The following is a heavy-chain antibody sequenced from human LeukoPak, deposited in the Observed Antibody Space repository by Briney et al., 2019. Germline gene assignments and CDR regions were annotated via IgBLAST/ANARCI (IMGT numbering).Heavy chain of an antibody. CDR3: ARMSYSSGWYLGDDY. CDR2: INPNSGGT. V-gene: IGHV1-2*02. J-gene: IGHJ4*02. CDR1: GYTFTGYY. D-gene: IGHD6-19*01. Sequence: ASVKVSCKASGYTFTGYYMHWVRQAPGQGLEWMGWINPNSGGTNYAQKFQGRVTMTRDTSISTAYMELSKLSSVTAADTAVYYCARMSYSSGWYLGDDYWGQGTLVTVSS.